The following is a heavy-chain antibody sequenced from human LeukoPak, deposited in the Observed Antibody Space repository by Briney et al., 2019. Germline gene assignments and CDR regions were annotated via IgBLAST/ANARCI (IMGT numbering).Heavy chain of an antibody. CDR1: GFTFSSYD. Sequence: GGSLRLSCAASGFTFSSYDMHWVRQATGKGLEWVSALGTAGDTYYTGSVKGRFTISRENAKNSLYLQMNSLRVGDTAVYYCARGTTGTTAFDYWGQGTLVTVSS. CDR2: LGTAGDT. CDR3: ARGTTGTTAFDY. D-gene: IGHD1-1*01. J-gene: IGHJ4*02. V-gene: IGHV3-13*01.